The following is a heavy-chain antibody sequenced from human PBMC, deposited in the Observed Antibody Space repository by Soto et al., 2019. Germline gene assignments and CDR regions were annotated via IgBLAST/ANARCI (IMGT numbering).Heavy chain of an antibody. Sequence: GVLRLSCAASGFAFRAYAMSWLPQAAGKGLECISLISRTGVPTIYAESVKGRFSVSSDNSNETLFLEMNNWKYDDTALYYCAKSSYSTSSWVFLLVDP. CDR3: AKSSYSTSSWVFLLVDP. J-gene: IGHJ5*02. V-gene: IGHV3-23*01. CDR2: ISRTGVPT. D-gene: IGHD6-13*01. CDR1: GFAFRAYA.